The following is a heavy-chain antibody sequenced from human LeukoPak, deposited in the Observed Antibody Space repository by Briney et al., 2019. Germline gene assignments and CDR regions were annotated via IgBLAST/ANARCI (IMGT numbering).Heavy chain of an antibody. J-gene: IGHJ4*02. Sequence: KTSGTLSLTCAVSGGSISSSNWWSWVRQPPGKGLEWIGEIYHSGSTNYNPSLKSRVTISVDKSKNQFSLKLSSVTAADTAVYYCARGGPFGIRPWEDYYDSSGPIDYWGQGTLVTVSS. CDR2: IYHSGST. CDR1: GGSISSSNW. CDR3: ARGGPFGIRPWEDYYDSSGPIDY. V-gene: IGHV4-4*02. D-gene: IGHD3-22*01.